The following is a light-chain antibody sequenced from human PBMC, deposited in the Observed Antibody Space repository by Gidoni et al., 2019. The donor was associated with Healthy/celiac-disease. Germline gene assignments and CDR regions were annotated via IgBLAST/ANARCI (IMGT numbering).Light chain of an antibody. CDR1: KLGDKY. Sequence: SYELTQPPSVSVSPGQTASITCSGDKLGDKYACWYQQKPGQSPVLVIYQDSKRPSGIPERFSGSTSGTTATLPIRGTQAMDEADYYCQAWDSSTHVVFGGGTKLTVL. CDR3: QAWDSSTHVV. J-gene: IGLJ2*01. CDR2: QDS. V-gene: IGLV3-1*01.